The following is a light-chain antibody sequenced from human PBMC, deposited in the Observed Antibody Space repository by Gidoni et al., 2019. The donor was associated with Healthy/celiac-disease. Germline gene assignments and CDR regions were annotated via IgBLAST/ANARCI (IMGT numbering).Light chain of an antibody. CDR2: DAS. CDR3: QQRRNGLT. Sequence: EIVLTQSPATLSLSPGERATLSCRASQSVSSYFAWYQQKPGQAPRLLIYDASNRATGIPARFSGSGSGTDFTLTISSLEPEDFAVYYCQQRRNGLTFGGGTKVEIQ. J-gene: IGKJ4*01. CDR1: QSVSSY. V-gene: IGKV3-11*01.